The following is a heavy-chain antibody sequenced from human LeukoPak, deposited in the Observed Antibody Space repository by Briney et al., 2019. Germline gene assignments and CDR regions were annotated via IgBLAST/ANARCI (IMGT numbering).Heavy chain of an antibody. J-gene: IGHJ6*02. CDR2: ISSSSSYI. D-gene: IGHD1-26*01. CDR1: GFTFSSYS. V-gene: IGHV3-21*01. Sequence: PGGSLRLSCAASGFTFSSYSMNWVRQAPGKGLEWVSSISSSSSYIYYADSVKGRFTISRDNAENSLYLQMNSLRAEDTAVYYCARDGGSYYNPYYYHYGMDVWGQGTTVTVSS. CDR3: ARDGGSYYNPYYYHYGMDV.